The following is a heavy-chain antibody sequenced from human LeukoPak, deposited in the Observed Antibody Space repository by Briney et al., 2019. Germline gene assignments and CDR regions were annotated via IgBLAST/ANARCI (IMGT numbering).Heavy chain of an antibody. CDR2: INPSGGST. CDR3: ARDLGCCPPRFSDPLGDY. CDR1: GYTFTSYY. J-gene: IGHJ4*02. V-gene: IGHV1-46*01. D-gene: IGHD3-3*01. Sequence: AASVKVSCKASGYTFTSYYMHWVRQAPGQGLEWMGIINPSGGSTSYAQKFQGRVTITADESTSTAYMELSSLRSEDTAVYYCARDLGCCPPRFSDPLGDYWGQGTLVTVSS.